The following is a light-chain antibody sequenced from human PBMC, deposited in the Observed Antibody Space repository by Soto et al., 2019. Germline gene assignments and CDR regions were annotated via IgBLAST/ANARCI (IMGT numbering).Light chain of an antibody. CDR1: SSDVGGYNY. V-gene: IGLV2-14*01. Sequence: QSALTQPASVSGSPGQSITISCTGTSSDVGGYNYVSWYQQHPGKAPKPKIYEVSNRPSGVSNRFSGSKSGNTASLTISGLQAEDEADYYCSSYTSSTTYVLGTAKKVTV. CDR3: SSYTSSTTYV. CDR2: EVS. J-gene: IGLJ1*01.